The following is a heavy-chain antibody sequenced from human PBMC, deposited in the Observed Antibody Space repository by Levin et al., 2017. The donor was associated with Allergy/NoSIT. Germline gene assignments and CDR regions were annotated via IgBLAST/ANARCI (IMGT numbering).Heavy chain of an antibody. D-gene: IGHD3-10*01. CDR2: ISYDGRTI. CDR3: ARELGSTDDY. CDR1: GFTFTNYP. Sequence: PSETLSLTCAASGFTFTNYPMHWVRQAPGKGLEWLTSISYDGRTIYHADAVRGRFAISRDDSKNTLYLQLNSLRTEDTALYYCARELGSTDDYWGQGTLVIVSS. J-gene: IGHJ4*02. V-gene: IGHV3-30*09.